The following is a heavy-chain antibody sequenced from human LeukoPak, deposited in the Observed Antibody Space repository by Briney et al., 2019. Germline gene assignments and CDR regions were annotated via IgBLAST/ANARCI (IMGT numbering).Heavy chain of an antibody. CDR2: ISSSGSTM. Sequence: GGSLRLSCAASGFTFTSYSMNWVRQAPGKGLEWVSYISSSGSTMYYADSVKGRFTVSRDNAKNSLYLQMNSLRAEDTAVYYCAELGITMIGGVWGKGTTVTISS. CDR3: AELGITMIGGV. V-gene: IGHV3-48*04. CDR1: GFTFTSYS. J-gene: IGHJ6*04. D-gene: IGHD3-10*02.